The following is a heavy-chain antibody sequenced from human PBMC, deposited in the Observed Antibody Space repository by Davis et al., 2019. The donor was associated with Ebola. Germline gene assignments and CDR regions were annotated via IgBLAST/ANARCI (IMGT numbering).Heavy chain of an antibody. CDR1: GFTFSSYA. CDR2: ISGSGGST. D-gene: IGHD6-13*01. V-gene: IGHV3-23*01. J-gene: IGHJ5*02. Sequence: GESLKISCAASGFTFSSYAMHWVRQAPGKGLEWVSAISGSGGSTYYADSVKGRFTISRDNSKNTLYLQMNSLRAEDTAVYYCAKAAGIAAAGTWNWFDPWGQGTLVTVSS. CDR3: AKAAGIAAAGTWNWFDP.